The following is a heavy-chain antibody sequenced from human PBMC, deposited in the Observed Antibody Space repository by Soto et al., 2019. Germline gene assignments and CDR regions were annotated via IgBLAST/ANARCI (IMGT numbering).Heavy chain of an antibody. V-gene: IGHV4-39*01. CDR3: ARPKTGPAPGSYEDYFDY. D-gene: IGHD2-2*01. Sequence: SETLSLTCTVSGGSISSSSFYWAWIRQPPEKGLEWIGNIYHRGDTFYNPSLKNRVTISLDTTKNQFSLKLSSVTAADTAVYYCARPKTGPAPGSYEDYFDYWGQGALVTVSS. CDR1: GGSISSSSFY. CDR2: IYHRGDT. J-gene: IGHJ4*02.